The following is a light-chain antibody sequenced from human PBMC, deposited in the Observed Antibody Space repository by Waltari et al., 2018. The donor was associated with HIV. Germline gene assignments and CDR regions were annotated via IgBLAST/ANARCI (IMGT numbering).Light chain of an antibody. V-gene: IGLV3-25*03. J-gene: IGLJ2*01. Sequence: SYALTQPPSVSVSPGQTARITCSGDALPKQYGYWYQPKPGQAPVLVIYKDSERPSGIPERLSGSSSGTTVTLTISGVQSEDEADYYCQSVDSSGTYVVFGGGTKLTVL. CDR3: QSVDSSGTYVV. CDR1: ALPKQY. CDR2: KDS.